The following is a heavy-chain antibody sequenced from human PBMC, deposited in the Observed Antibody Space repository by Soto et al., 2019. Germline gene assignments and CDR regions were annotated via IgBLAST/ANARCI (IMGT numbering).Heavy chain of an antibody. D-gene: IGHD1-26*01. Sequence: PSETLSLTCTISGGSISSGNFSWSWIRQKTGKGLEWIGYIFHSGATFYNSSLKTRVTISVDRPKNQFSLKLRSVSEADTAVYYCVRVKVGDLFLFNWFFDLWGRGTLVTVS. CDR1: GGSISSGNFS. CDR2: IFHSGAT. CDR3: VRVKVGDLFLFNWFFDL. V-gene: IGHV4-30-2*01. J-gene: IGHJ2*01.